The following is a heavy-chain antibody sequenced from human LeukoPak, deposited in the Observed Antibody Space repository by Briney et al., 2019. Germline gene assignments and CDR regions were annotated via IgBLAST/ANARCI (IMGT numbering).Heavy chain of an antibody. CDR3: AKDLWYFDNTGYRYSFDY. D-gene: IGHD3-22*01. CDR1: GFTFSSCG. J-gene: IGHJ4*02. Sequence: KSGGSLRLSCAASGFTFSSCGMHWVRQAPGKGLEWVAFIRYDGTNKYHADSVKGRFTISRDNSKNTLYLQMNSLRAEDTAVFYCAKDLWYFDNTGYRYSFDYWGQGTLVTVSS. CDR2: IRYDGTNK. V-gene: IGHV3-30*02.